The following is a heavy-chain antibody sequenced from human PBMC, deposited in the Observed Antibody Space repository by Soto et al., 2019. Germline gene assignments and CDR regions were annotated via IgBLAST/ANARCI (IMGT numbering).Heavy chain of an antibody. CDR3: ARDRGWFDP. Sequence: PPETLSLTRPVSGGSISSDDYYWSWIRQPPGKGLEWIGHINDSGRAYYNPSLKSRVTISVDTSTNQFSLNMRSVTAADTAVYYCARDRGWFDPWGQGILVTVSS. CDR1: GGSISSDDYY. CDR2: INDSGRA. D-gene: IGHD3-10*01. J-gene: IGHJ5*02. V-gene: IGHV4-30-4*01.